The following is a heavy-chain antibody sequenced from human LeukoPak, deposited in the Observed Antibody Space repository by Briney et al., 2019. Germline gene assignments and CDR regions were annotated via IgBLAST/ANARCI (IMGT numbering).Heavy chain of an antibody. CDR1: GFTFSSYD. J-gene: IGHJ4*02. Sequence: QTGGSLRLSCAASGFTFSSYDMHWVRQATGKGLEWVSAIGTAGDTYYPGSVKGRFTISRENAKNSLYLQMNSLRAEDTAVYYCARDLSYGSALYYFDYWGQGTLVTVSS. V-gene: IGHV3-13*01. CDR2: IGTAGDT. CDR3: ARDLSYGSALYYFDY. D-gene: IGHD3-10*01.